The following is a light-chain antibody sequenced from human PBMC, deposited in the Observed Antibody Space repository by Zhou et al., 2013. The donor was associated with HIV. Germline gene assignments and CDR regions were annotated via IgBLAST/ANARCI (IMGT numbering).Light chain of an antibody. Sequence: AIQLTQSPSSLSASVGDRVTITCRASRGISSALAWYQQKPGKAPKLLIYDASSLQSGVPSRFSGSGSGTDFTLTISSLQTEDFATYYCQQFNDYTLTFAEGPRWRSN. CDR1: RGISSA. J-gene: IGKJ4*01. CDR3: QQFNDYTLT. V-gene: IGKV1D-13*01. CDR2: DAS.